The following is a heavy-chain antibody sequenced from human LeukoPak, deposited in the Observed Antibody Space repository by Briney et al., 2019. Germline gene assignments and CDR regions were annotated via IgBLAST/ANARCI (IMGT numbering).Heavy chain of an antibody. V-gene: IGHV4-61*02. CDR3: ARGLTDDYFDY. CDR2: IYTSGST. D-gene: IGHD2-8*01. CDR1: GGSISSGSYY. J-gene: IGHJ4*02. Sequence: PSETLSLTCTVSGGSISSGSYYWSWFRQPAEKGLEWIGRIYTSGSTYYNPSLKSRVTISADTSKNQFSLNVSSVTAADTAVYYCARGLTDDYFDYWGQGTLVTVSS.